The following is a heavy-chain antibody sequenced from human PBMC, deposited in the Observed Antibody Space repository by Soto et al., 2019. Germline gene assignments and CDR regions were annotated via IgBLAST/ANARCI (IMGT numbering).Heavy chain of an antibody. CDR2: TYYRSKWYN. CDR1: GDSVSNNGAA. J-gene: IGHJ4*02. V-gene: IGHV6-1*01. D-gene: IGHD6-6*01. Sequence: SQTLSLTCAISGDSVSNNGAAWNWIRHSPSRGLEWLGRTYYRSKWYNDYAVSVKSRITINPDTSKNQFSLQLNSVTPEDTAVYYCARDKVDSSSHNTHPFYYWGQGTLVTVS. CDR3: ARDKVDSSSHNTHPFYY.